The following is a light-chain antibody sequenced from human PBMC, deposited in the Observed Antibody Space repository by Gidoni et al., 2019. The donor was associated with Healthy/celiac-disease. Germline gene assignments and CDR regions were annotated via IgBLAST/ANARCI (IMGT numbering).Light chain of an antibody. CDR3: QSYDSSLSGSV. CDR2: GNS. J-gene: IGLJ2*01. CDR1: SSNSGAGYD. Sequence: QSVLTHPPSVPGAPGQRVTISCTGSSSNSGAGYDVHWYQQLPGTAPKLLTYGNSNRPSGVPDRFSGSKSGTSASLAITGLQAEDEADYYCQSYDSSLSGSVFGGGTKLTVL. V-gene: IGLV1-40*01.